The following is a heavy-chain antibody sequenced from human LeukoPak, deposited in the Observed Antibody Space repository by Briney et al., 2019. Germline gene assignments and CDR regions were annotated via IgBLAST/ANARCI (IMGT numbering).Heavy chain of an antibody. Sequence: GGSLRLSCAATGFSFSNYAIHWGRQAPGKGLEWVAFISDVGGRQHYADSVKGRFTISRDNSKNTLNLQMNSLRVEDTAVYFCARGRAASSFDYWGQGSLVTVSS. CDR2: ISDVGGRQ. D-gene: IGHD6-6*01. V-gene: IGHV3-30-3*01. CDR1: GFSFSNYA. J-gene: IGHJ4*02. CDR3: ARGRAASSFDY.